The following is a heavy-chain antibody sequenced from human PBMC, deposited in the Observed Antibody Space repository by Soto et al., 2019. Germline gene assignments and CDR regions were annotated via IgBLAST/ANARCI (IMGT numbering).Heavy chain of an antibody. CDR3: ARQDDYSRPYYYYGMDV. CDR1: GYSFTSYW. D-gene: IGHD4-4*01. V-gene: IGHV5-51*01. J-gene: IGHJ6*02. Sequence: GESLKISCKGSGYSFTSYWIGWVRQIPGKGLEWMGIIYPGDSDTRYSPSFQGQVTISADKSISTAYLQWSSLKASDTAMYYCARQDDYSRPYYYYGMDVWGQGTTVTVS. CDR2: IYPGDSDT.